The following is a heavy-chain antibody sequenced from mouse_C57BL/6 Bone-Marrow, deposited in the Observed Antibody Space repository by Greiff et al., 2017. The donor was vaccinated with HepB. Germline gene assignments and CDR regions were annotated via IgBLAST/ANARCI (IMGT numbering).Heavy chain of an antibody. CDR1: GYSITSDY. CDR3: ARVTEDDYAKDF. D-gene: IGHD2-1*01. Sequence: VQLKESGPGLAKPSQTLSLTCSVTGYSITSDYWHWIRKFPGNKLEYMGNISNSGSTYYNPSPKSRISITRDKAKNQYYLQLNTVTTEDTATYYCARVTEDDYAKDFWGQGKSVTVSA. CDR2: ISNSGST. J-gene: IGHJ4*01. V-gene: IGHV3-8*01.